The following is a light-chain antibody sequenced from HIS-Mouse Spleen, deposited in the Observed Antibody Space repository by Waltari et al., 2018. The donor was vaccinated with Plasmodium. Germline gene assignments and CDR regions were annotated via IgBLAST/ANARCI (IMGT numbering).Light chain of an antibody. J-gene: IGLJ2*01. CDR3: SSYAGSNNLV. Sequence: QSALTQPPSASGSPGQSVTISCTGTSSDVGGYNYVSWYQQHPGKAPKLMIDEVSKRPSGGPDRFSGAKSGNTASLTVSGLQAEDEADYYCSSYAGSNNLVFGGGTKLTVL. CDR2: EVS. CDR1: SSDVGGYNY. V-gene: IGLV2-8*01.